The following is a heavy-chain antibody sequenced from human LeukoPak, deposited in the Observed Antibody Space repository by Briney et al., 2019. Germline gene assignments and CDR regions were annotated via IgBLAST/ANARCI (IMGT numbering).Heavy chain of an antibody. CDR3: ARQNMISGVGAVELDY. CDR1: GYTFTNYW. V-gene: IGHV5-51*01. Sequence: GESLKISCKGSGYTFTNYWIAWVRQVRGKNLEWIAMIYPGNSDTRYSPSFQGQVTISADKSISTAYLQWRSLMASDTAMYYCARQNMISGVGAVELDYWGQGTLVTVSS. J-gene: IGHJ4*02. CDR2: IYPGNSDT. D-gene: IGHD3-22*01.